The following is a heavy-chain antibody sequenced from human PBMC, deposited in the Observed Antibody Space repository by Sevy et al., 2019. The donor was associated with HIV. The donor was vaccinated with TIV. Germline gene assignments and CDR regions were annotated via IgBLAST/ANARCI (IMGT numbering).Heavy chain of an antibody. J-gene: IGHJ6*03. CDR1: GFTFSKYW. Sequence: GGSLILSCAASGFTFSKYWMSWVRQAPGKGLEWVANIQEDGSGKYYVDAVKGRFTISRDNAKNSLYLQMNSLRAEDTAVYYCATDPFSVTSSNDYMDVWGKGTTVTVSS. CDR3: ATDPFSVTSSNDYMDV. D-gene: IGHD4-17*01. CDR2: IQEDGSGK. V-gene: IGHV3-7*01.